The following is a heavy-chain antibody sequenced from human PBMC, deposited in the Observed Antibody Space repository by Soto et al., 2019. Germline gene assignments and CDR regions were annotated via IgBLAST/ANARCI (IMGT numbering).Heavy chain of an antibody. CDR1: GFTFSDYA. CDR2: VSHDGRNT. V-gene: IGHV3-30*18. J-gene: IGHJ4*02. D-gene: IGHD6-19*01. CDR3: AKGGRQWLVTSDFNY. Sequence: VQLVESGGGVVQPGRSLRLSCAASGFTFSDYAMHWVRQAPGKGLEWVAVVSHDGRNTHYADSVKGRFTISRESSKNTASLEMTSLRAEDTAVYYCAKGGRQWLVTSDFNYWGQGARVTVSS.